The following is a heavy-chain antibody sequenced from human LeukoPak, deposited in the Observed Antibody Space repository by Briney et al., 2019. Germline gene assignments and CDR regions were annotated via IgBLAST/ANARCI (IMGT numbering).Heavy chain of an antibody. CDR3: ARELGYCSSTSCYGAPFDY. CDR1: GGSISSYY. V-gene: IGHV3-48*01. J-gene: IGHJ4*02. CDR2: ISSSSSTI. Sequence: ETLSLTCTVSGGSISSYYWSWIRQPPGKGLEWVSYISSSSSTIYYADSVKGRFTISRDNAKNSLYLQMNSLRAEDTAVYYCARELGYCSSTSCYGAPFDYWGQGTLVTVSS. D-gene: IGHD2-2*01.